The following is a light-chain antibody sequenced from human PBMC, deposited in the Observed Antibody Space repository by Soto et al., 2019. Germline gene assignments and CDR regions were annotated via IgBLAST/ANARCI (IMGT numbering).Light chain of an antibody. Sequence: SKLSQSTCALTASVGDRVTINCRASHGISSYVAWYXQKPWKAPNXXTDRASSLQSVVPSRFGGSGSGTDFTLTISSLQSEDFATYYCQQFYSYPLTFGGGTKVDIK. J-gene: IGKJ4*01. V-gene: IGKV1-9*01. CDR1: HGISSY. CDR2: RAS. CDR3: QQFYSYPLT.